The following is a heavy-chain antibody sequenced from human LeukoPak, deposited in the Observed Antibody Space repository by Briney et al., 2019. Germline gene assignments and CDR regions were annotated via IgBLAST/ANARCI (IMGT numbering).Heavy chain of an antibody. CDR2: MNPNSGNT. V-gene: IGHV1-8*01. CDR3: ARAGALDAFDI. J-gene: IGHJ3*02. CDR1: GYTFTSYD. D-gene: IGHD1-26*01. Sequence: GASVTVSCKASGYTFTSYDINWVRQATGQGLEWMGWMNPNSGNTGYAQKFQGRVTMTRNTSISTAYMELSSLRSEDTAVYCCARAGALDAFDIWGQGTMVTVSS.